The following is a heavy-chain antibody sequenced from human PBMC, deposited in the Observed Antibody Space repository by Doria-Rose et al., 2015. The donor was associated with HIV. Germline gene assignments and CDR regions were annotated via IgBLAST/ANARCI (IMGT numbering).Heavy chain of an antibody. V-gene: IGHV2-26*01. CDR1: GVSLSSPGMG. D-gene: IGHD6-13*01. CDR3: ARIKSSRWYHKYYFDF. J-gene: IGHJ4*02. CDR2: TFSDDER. Sequence: QVQLVQSGPVLVKPTETLTLTCTVSGVSLSSPGMGVSWIRQPSGKALEWLANTFSDDERSYKTSLKSRLTISRGTSKSQVVLTMTDMDPVDTATYYCARIKSSRWYHKYYFDFWGQGTLVIVSA.